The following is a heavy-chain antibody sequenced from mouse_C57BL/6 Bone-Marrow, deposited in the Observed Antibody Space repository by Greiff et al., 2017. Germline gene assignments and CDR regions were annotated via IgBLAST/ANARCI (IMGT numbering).Heavy chain of an antibody. CDR2: IHPNSGST. D-gene: IGHD1-2*01. J-gene: IGHJ2*01. Sequence: QVQLQQPGAELVKPGASVKLSCKASGYTFTSYWMHWVKQRPGQGLEWIGMIHPNSGSTNYNEKFKSKATLTVDKSSSTAYMQLSSLTSEDSAVYYCARKGYYGPGVYFDYWGEGTTPTVAS. V-gene: IGHV1-64*01. CDR1: GYTFTSYW. CDR3: ARKGYYGPGVYFDY.